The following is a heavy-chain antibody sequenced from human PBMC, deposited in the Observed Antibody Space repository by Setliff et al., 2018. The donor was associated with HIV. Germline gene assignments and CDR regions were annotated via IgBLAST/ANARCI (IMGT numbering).Heavy chain of an antibody. J-gene: IGHJ4*02. Sequence: PGGSLRLSCEASEFMFSTYWMSWVRQTPGKGLEWVANIKQDGSEKYYVDSVKGRFTISRDNVKNSLYLQMNSLRAEDTAIYFCVRDGNVGWNDLDYWGQGTLVTV. V-gene: IGHV3-7*03. CDR1: EFMFSTYW. CDR3: VRDGNVGWNDLDY. D-gene: IGHD1-1*01. CDR2: IKQDGSEK.